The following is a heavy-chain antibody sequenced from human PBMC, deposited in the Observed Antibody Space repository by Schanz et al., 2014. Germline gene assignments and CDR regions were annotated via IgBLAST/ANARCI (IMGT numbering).Heavy chain of an antibody. CDR1: GFTFSNFA. D-gene: IGHD6-6*01. Sequence: EVQLLESGGGLVQPGGSLRLSCAASGFTFSNFAMSWVRQAPGKGLEWVSAISGSGGSTYYADSVKGRFTISRDNAKNTLYLQMNSLRVEDTAEYYCAKNWKGHHITGRPGWSDGMDVWGQGTLVTVSS. V-gene: IGHV3-23*01. CDR2: ISGSGGST. J-gene: IGHJ6*02. CDR3: AKNWKGHHITGRPGWSDGMDV.